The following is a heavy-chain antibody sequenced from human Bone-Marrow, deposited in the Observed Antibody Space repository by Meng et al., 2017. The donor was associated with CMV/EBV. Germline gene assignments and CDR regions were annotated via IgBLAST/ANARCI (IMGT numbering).Heavy chain of an antibody. D-gene: IGHD3-3*01. V-gene: IGHV4-34*01. J-gene: IGHJ6*02. CDR2: INHSGST. CDR3: ARAPGLRFLEWSKPYYYYGMDV. Sequence: GPLRLSCAVYGGSFSGYYWSWIRQPPGKGLEWIGEINHSGSTNYNPSLKSRVTISVDTSKNQFSLKLSSVTAADTAVYYCARAPGLRFLEWSKPYYYYGMDVWGQGTTVTVSS. CDR1: GGSFSGYY.